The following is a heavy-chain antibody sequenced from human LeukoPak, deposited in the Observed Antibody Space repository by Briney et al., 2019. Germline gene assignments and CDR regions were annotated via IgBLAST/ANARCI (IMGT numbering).Heavy chain of an antibody. CDR1: GGSIGSYY. D-gene: IGHD3-3*01. V-gene: IGHV4-59*01. Sequence: SETLSLTCTVSGGSIGSYYWSWIRQPPGKGLEWIGYIYYSGSTNYNPSLKSRVTISVDTSKNQFSLKLSSVTAADTAVYYCARSPFSYFDDAFDIWGQGTMVTVSS. CDR2: IYYSGST. CDR3: ARSPFSYFDDAFDI. J-gene: IGHJ3*02.